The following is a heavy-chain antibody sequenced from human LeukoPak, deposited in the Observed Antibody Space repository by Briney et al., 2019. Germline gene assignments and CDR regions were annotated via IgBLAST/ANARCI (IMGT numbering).Heavy chain of an antibody. CDR3: ARRVFYYFEDY. D-gene: IGHD3-22*01. CDR1: GYSINNGYY. V-gene: IGHV4-38-2*02. Sequence: SETLSLTCTVSGYSINNGYYWGWIRQPPGKGLEWIGEINHSGSTNYNPSLKSRVTISVDTSKNQFSLKLSSVTAADTAVYYCARRVFYYFEDYWGQGTLVTVSS. J-gene: IGHJ4*02. CDR2: INHSGST.